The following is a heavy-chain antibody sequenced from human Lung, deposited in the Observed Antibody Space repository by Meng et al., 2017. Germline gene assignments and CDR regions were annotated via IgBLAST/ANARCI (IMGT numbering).Heavy chain of an antibody. CDR1: GGSFSDYY. CDR3: ARGPTTMAHDFDY. CDR2: INHSGST. D-gene: IGHD4-11*01. J-gene: IGHJ4*02. V-gene: IGHV4-34*01. Sequence: QSPPRHGGVARFKPSETLSLTYVVSGGSFSDYYWSWIRQPPGKGLEWIGEINHSGSTNYNPSLESRATISVDTSQNNLSLKLSSVTAADSAVYYCARGPTTMAHDFDYWGQGTLVTVSS.